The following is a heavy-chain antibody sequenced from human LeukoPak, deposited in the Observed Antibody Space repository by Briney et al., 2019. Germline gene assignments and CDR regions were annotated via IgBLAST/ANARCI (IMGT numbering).Heavy chain of an antibody. CDR2: INPSGCST. D-gene: IGHD6-13*01. J-gene: IGHJ4*02. CDR3: ARESLAAAGMSANFDY. CDR1: GYTFTSYY. Sequence: GASVKVSCKASGYTFTSYYMHWVRQAPGQGLEWMGIINPSGCSTSYAQKFQGRVTMTRDMSTSTVYMELSSLRSENTAVYYCARESLAAAGMSANFDYWGQGTLVTVSS. V-gene: IGHV1-46*01.